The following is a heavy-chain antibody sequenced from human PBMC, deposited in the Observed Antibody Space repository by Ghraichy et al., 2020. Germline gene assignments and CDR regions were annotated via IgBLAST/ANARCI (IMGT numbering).Heavy chain of an antibody. Sequence: AGSLRLSCEVSGLIFNNYGMNWVRQAPGKGLEWMAFISKDGINKYYADSVKGRFTISRDTSKKTMSLQMNSLRPEDTAVYYCAVGLPFEYWGQGTLVTVSS. V-gene: IGHV3-30*03. CDR1: GLIFNNYG. J-gene: IGHJ4*02. CDR2: ISKDGINK. D-gene: IGHD3-10*01. CDR3: AVGLPFEY.